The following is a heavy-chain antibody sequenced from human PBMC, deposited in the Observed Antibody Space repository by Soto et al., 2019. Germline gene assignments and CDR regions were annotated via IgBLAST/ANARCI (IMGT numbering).Heavy chain of an antibody. CDR1: GFTFSDYY. Sequence: QVQLVESGGGLVKPGGSLRLSCAASGFTFSDYYMSWIRQAPGKGLEWVSYISSSSSYTNYADSVKGRFTISRDNAKNSLYLQMNSLRAEDTAVYYCARALVTDYYDSSGWYFDLWGRGTLVTVSS. V-gene: IGHV3-11*05. CDR3: ARALVTDYYDSSGWYFDL. CDR2: ISSSSSYT. J-gene: IGHJ2*01. D-gene: IGHD3-22*01.